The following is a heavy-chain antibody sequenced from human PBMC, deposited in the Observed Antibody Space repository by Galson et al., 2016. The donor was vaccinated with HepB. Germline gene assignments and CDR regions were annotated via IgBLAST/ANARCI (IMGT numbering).Heavy chain of an antibody. CDR1: GFTFTNYW. Sequence: SLRLSCAASGFTFTNYWMTWVRQAPGKGLEWVANIKEDGTEKCYADSVKGRFTISRYNARNSLYLQMNSLRAEDTGIYYCAREGLADGSYFDYWGRGTLVTVS. J-gene: IGHJ4*02. CDR2: IKEDGTEK. V-gene: IGHV3-7*01. D-gene: IGHD5-24*01. CDR3: AREGLADGSYFDY.